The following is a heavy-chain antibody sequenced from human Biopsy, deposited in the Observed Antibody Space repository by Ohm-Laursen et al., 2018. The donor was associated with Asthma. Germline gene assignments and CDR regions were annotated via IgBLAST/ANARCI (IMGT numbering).Heavy chain of an antibody. CDR1: VLTFSSYG. D-gene: IGHD3-3*01. CDR2: ISNDGANK. CDR3: ARQVKSTVFGVSYKKFDF. Sequence: SLRLSCAASVLTFSSYGMVWVRLAPGKGLEWVALISNDGANKFYADSVQGRFTISRDNSKNTLYLQMHSLKIEDTTVYFCARQVKSTVFGVSYKKFDFWGQGTLVAVSS. V-gene: IGHV3-30*03. J-gene: IGHJ4*02.